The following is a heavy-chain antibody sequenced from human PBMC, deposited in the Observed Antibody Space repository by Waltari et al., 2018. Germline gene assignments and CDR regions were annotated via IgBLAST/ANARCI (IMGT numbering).Heavy chain of an antibody. D-gene: IGHD3-3*01. CDR2: IRSKAYGGTT. Sequence: EVQLVESGGGLVQPGRSLRLSCTASGFTFGDYAMSWVRQAPGKGLDWVGLIRSKAYGGTTEYAASVKGRFTISRDDSKSIAYLQMNSLKTEDTAVYYCTRGATYYDFWSGYPDPRVWGQGTLVTVSS. J-gene: IGHJ4*02. CDR3: TRGATYYDFWSGYPDPRV. CDR1: GFTFGDYA. V-gene: IGHV3-49*04.